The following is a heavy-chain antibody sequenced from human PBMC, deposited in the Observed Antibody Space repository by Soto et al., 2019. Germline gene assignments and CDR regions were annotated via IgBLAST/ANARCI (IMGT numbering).Heavy chain of an antibody. J-gene: IGHJ4*02. CDR1: GFTFRSYG. Sequence: ESGGGVVQPGRSLRLSCAASGFTFRSYGMHWVRQAPGKGLEWVAVISYDGSNKYYADSVKGRFTISRDNSKNTLYLQMNSLRAEDTAVYYCAKILDWGQGTLVTVSS. V-gene: IGHV3-30*18. CDR2: ISYDGSNK. CDR3: AKILD.